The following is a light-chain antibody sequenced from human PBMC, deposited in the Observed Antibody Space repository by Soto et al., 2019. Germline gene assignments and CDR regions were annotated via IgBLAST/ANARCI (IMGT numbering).Light chain of an antibody. J-gene: IGLJ2*01. CDR3: SSYTSSSTVV. Sequence: QYALTQPASVSGSPGQSITISCTGTSTNVGGYNYVSWYQQHPGKAPKLMIYEVSNRPSGVSNRFSGSKSGNTVSLTISGLQAEDEADYYCSSYTSSSTVVFGGGTKVTVL. CDR2: EVS. CDR1: STNVGGYNY. V-gene: IGLV2-14*01.